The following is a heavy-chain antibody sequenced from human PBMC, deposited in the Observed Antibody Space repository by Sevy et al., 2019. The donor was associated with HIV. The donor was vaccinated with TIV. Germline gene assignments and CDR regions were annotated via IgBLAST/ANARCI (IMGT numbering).Heavy chain of an antibody. CDR1: GFNFRSYW. CDR3: ARERQEEDKSGAKFDY. V-gene: IGHV3-7*01. J-gene: IGHJ4*02. CDR2: IKHDGSEQ. Sequence: GGSLRLSCEVSGFNFRSYWMSWVRQAPGKGLEWVANIKHDGSEQYYLDSVKGRFTVSRDNGKNSLYLQMTSLRVDDAAVYYCARERQEEDKSGAKFDYWGRGTLVTVPS. D-gene: IGHD3-10*01.